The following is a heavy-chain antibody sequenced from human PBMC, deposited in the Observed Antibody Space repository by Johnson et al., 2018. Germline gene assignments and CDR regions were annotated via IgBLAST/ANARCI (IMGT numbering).Heavy chain of an antibody. J-gene: IGHJ1*01. Sequence: EVQLVESGGGLVQPGRPLRLSCAASGFSFDDYAIHWVRQAPGKGLEWVSSISRNGGSTGYADSVKGRFTSSRDKPTNSLYLQMNSLRGEDTALYYCVLSLVRGEFFPYWGQGTLVTVSS. V-gene: IGHV3-9*01. CDR1: GFSFDDYA. CDR3: VLSLVRGEFFPY. CDR2: ISRNGGST. D-gene: IGHD6-6*01.